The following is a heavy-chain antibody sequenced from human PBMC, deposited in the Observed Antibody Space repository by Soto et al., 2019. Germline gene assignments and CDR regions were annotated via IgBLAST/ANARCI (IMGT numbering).Heavy chain of an antibody. Sequence: VQLVQSGAEIRKTGASVMLSCKASGITYNTYAIHWVRQAPGQGLEWMGWINVGNGDTRYSQIVEGRVTLARDTSANTVYMDLGGLKSEDTGVYYCARAISGYVTWGQGTLLTVSS. CDR1: GITYNTYA. CDR2: INVGNGDT. V-gene: IGHV1-3*01. J-gene: IGHJ4*02. D-gene: IGHD5-12*01. CDR3: ARAISGYVT.